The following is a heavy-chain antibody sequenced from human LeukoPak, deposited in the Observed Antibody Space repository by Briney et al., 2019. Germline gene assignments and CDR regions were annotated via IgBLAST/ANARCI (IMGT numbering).Heavy chain of an antibody. CDR1: GGSISSSSYY. CDR3: ARLHYYYYMDV. J-gene: IGHJ6*03. V-gene: IGHV4-39*01. Sequence: SETLSLTCTVSGGSISSSSYYWGWIRQPPGKGLGWIGSIYYSGSTYYNPSLKSRVTISVDTSKNQFSLKLSSVTAADTAVYYCARLHYYYYMDVWGKGTTVTVSS. CDR2: IYYSGST.